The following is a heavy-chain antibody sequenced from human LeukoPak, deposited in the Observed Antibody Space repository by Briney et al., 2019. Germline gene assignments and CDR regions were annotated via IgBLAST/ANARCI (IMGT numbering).Heavy chain of an antibody. CDR1: GYTFTRYY. CDR3: ARDASNSLDY. D-gene: IGHD1-1*01. Sequence: GASVKVSCKASGYTFTRYYMHWVRQAPGQGLEWMGIIHPSSGSTSYAQKFEGRVTLTRDTSTSTVYMELISLRSEDTAVYYCARDASNSLDYWGQGTLVTVSS. V-gene: IGHV1-46*01. J-gene: IGHJ4*02. CDR2: IHPSSGST.